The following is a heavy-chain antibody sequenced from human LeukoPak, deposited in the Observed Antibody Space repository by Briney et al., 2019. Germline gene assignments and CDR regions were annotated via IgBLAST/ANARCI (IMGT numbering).Heavy chain of an antibody. CDR3: VREKRNAFDI. J-gene: IGHJ3*02. Sequence: PGGSLRLSCAASGFTFSDYYMSWIRQAPGKGLERVSYISSCGSTIYYADSVKGRFTISRDNAKNSLYLQMNSLRAEDTAVYYCVREKRNAFDIWGQGTMVTVSS. CDR2: ISSCGSTI. CDR1: GFTFSDYY. V-gene: IGHV3-11*01.